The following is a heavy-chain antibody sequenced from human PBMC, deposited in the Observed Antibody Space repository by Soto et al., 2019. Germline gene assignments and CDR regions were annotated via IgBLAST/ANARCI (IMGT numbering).Heavy chain of an antibody. D-gene: IGHD2-2*01. Sequence: ASVKVSCKASGYTFIRYYMHWVRQAPGQGLEWMGIINPNGGSTSHAQKFQGRVTITADESTSTAYMELSSLRSDDTAVYYCAREDRDRETGLVPAAIDGMDVWGQGTTVTVSS. CDR2: INPNGGST. CDR1: GYTFIRYY. V-gene: IGHV1-46*01. CDR3: AREDRDRETGLVPAAIDGMDV. J-gene: IGHJ6*02.